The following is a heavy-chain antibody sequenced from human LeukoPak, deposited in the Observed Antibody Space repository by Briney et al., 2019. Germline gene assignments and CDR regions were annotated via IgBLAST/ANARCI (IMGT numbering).Heavy chain of an antibody. CDR2: IYYSGST. D-gene: IGHD2-15*01. V-gene: IGHV4-34*01. CDR1: GGSFSGYY. Sequence: PSETLSLTCAVYGGSFSGYYWSWIRQPPGEGLEWIGSIYYSGSTYYNPSLKSRVTISVDTSKNQFSLKLSSVTAADTAVYYCARHVGYCSGDNCYSIDYWGQGTLVTVSS. CDR3: ARHVGYCSGDNCYSIDY. J-gene: IGHJ4*02.